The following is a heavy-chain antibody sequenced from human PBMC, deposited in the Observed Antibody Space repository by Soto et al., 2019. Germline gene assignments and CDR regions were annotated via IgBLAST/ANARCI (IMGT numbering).Heavy chain of an antibody. CDR3: AGVVGAPNWFDP. CDR2: IKQDGNEK. J-gene: IGHJ5*02. Sequence: EVQLVESGGGLVQPGGSLRLSCAASGLTFSSNWMSWVRQAPGRGLECVANIKQDGNEKYYVDSVKGRFTISRDNAKKSLCLQMNRLRAEDTAVYYCAGVVGAPNWFDPWGQGTLVTVSS. CDR1: GLTFSSNW. V-gene: IGHV3-7*04. D-gene: IGHD1-26*01.